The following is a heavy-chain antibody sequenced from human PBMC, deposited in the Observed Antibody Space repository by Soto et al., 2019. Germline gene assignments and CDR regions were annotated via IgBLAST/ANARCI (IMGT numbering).Heavy chain of an antibody. CDR1: GVTFNTYA. CDR3: AKDRGRYCSGARCYLFDS. V-gene: IGHV3-30*04. D-gene: IGHD2-15*01. J-gene: IGHJ4*02. Sequence: QVQLVQSGGGVVQPGRSPTLSCAASGVTFNTYAMHWVRQAPGKGLEWVAIVSYDGSNKYYADSVKGRFTISRDNSKSTLYLQINSVRAEDTAVYYCAKDRGRYCSGARCYLFDSWGQGTLVTVSS. CDR2: VSYDGSNK.